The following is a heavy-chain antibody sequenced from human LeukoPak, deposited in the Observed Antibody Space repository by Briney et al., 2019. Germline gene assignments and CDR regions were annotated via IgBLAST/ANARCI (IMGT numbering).Heavy chain of an antibody. Sequence: GGSLRLSCAASGFTFSSYSMNWVRQAPGKGLEWVSYISSSSYTIYYADSVKGRLTISRDNARRSLFLQMNILRVEDTALYYCARLNWDDGEVSGFDQWGQGILVTVSS. V-gene: IGHV3-48*04. J-gene: IGHJ5*02. CDR2: ISSSSYTI. CDR1: GFTFSSYS. CDR3: ARLNWDDGEVSGFDQ. D-gene: IGHD1-26*01.